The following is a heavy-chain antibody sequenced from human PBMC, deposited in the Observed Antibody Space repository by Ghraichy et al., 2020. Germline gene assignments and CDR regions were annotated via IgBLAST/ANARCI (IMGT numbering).Heavy chain of an antibody. CDR3: ARGFCRGGSCYSAHYNFALDV. J-gene: IGHJ6*02. D-gene: IGHD2-15*01. CDR1: GGSFNGYY. Sequence: SQTLSLTCAVNGGSFNGYYWSWIRQPPGKGLEWIGEINHSRGTHYNPSLESRVTISGDTSKNQFSLRLTSVTAEDTAVYYCARGFCRGGSCYSAHYNFALDVWGQGTTVIVSS. V-gene: IGHV4-34*01. CDR2: INHSRGT.